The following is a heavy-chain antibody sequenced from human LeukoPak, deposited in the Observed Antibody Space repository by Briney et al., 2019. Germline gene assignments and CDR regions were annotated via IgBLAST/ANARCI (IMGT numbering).Heavy chain of an antibody. CDR1: GFTFSSYG. CDR3: ARVRDYYDSRGYYFEYFDH. J-gene: IGHJ1*01. V-gene: IGHV3-30*03. D-gene: IGHD3-22*01. Sequence: GGSLRLSCAASGFTFSSYGIHWVRQAPGKGLDWVAVISYDGNNKYYADSVKGRFTISRDNSKNTLYLQMNSLRAEDTAVYYCARVRDYYDSRGYYFEYFDHWGQGTLVTVSS. CDR2: ISYDGNNK.